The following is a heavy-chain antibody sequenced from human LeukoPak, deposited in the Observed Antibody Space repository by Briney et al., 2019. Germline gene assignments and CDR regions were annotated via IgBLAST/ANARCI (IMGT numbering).Heavy chain of an antibody. CDR2: ISYDGSRK. V-gene: IGHV3-30*18. D-gene: IGHD6-13*01. Sequence: GRSLRLSCVASGFTFSSYGMHWARQAPGKGLEWVAVISYDGSRKHHADSVKGRFTISRDNSKNTLYLQMNSLRAEDTAVYYCAKKEAGGYSSSCLDDWGQGTLVTVSS. CDR3: AKKEAGGYSSSCLDD. J-gene: IGHJ4*02. CDR1: GFTFSSYG.